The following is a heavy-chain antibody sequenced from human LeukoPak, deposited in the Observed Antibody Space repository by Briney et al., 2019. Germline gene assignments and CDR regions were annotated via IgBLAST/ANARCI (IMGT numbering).Heavy chain of an antibody. J-gene: IGHJ5*02. CDR3: ARGRVPAARDWFDP. CDR2: IYHSGST. D-gene: IGHD2-2*01. V-gene: IGHV4-30-2*01. Sequence: SQTLSLTCAVSGGSISSGGYSWSWIRQPPGKGLEWIGYIYHSGSTYYNPSLKSRVTISVDRSKNQFSLKLSSVTAADTAVYYCARGRVPAARDWFDPWGQGTLVTVSS. CDR1: GGSISSGGYS.